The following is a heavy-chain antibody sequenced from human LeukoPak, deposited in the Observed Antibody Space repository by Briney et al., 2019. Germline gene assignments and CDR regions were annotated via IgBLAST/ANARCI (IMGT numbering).Heavy chain of an antibody. J-gene: IGHJ4*02. CDR2: IKRDGSEK. V-gene: IGHV3-7*04. CDR1: GFTFSSYA. CDR3: ARDDNWGSDY. D-gene: IGHD7-27*01. Sequence: GGSLRLSCAASGFTFSSYAMSWDRQAPGKGLEWVANIKRDGSEKYYVDTVKGRFTISRDNAKNSLYLQMNSLRAEDTAVYYCARDDNWGSDYWGQGTLVTVSS.